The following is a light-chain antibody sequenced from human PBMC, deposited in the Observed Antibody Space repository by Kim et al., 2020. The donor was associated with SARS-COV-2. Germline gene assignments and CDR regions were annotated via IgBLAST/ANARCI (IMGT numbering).Light chain of an antibody. J-gene: IGLJ3*02. V-gene: IGLV3-19*01. Sequence: SELPQDPAVSVALGQTVRLTCQGDSLRNYYATWYQQRPGQAPTLVLYGKYDRPSGIPDRFSGSASGNTASLTITGAQAEDEGDYYCSSRDSTGDHVVFGGGTQLTVL. CDR3: SSRDSTGDHVV. CDR1: SLRNYY. CDR2: GKY.